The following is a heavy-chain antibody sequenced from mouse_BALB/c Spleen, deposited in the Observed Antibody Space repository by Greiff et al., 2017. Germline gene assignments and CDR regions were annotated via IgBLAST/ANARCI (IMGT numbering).Heavy chain of an antibody. V-gene: IGHV3-8*02. CDR3: AGYYYGSSPFAY. J-gene: IGHJ2*01. CDR2: ISYSGST. D-gene: IGHD1-1*01. CDR1: GDSITSGY. Sequence: EVKLMESGPSLVKPSQTLSLTCSVTGDSITSGYWNWIRKFPGNKLEYMGYISYSGSTYYNPSLKSRISITRDTSKNQYYLQLNSVTTEDTATYYCAGYYYGSSPFAYWGQGTTLTVSS.